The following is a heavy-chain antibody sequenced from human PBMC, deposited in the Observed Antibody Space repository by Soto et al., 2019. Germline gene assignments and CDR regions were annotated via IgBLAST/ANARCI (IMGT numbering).Heavy chain of an antibody. CDR3: ARAPNGVREGGWFDP. Sequence: PSETLSLTCTVSGGTISSYYWSWLRQSPGKGLEWIGYIYYSGSTNYNPSLKSRASISVDTSKNQFSLKLSSATAADPAVYYGARAPNGVREGGWFDPWGQGTLVTVSS. V-gene: IGHV4-59*01. J-gene: IGHJ5*01. CDR1: GGTISSYY. D-gene: IGHD2-8*01. CDR2: IYYSGST.